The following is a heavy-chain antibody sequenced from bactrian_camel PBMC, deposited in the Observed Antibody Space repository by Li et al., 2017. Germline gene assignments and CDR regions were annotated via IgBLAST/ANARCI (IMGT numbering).Heavy chain of an antibody. J-gene: IGHJ4*01. D-gene: IGHD5*01. CDR2: ITRIHGGT. CDR1: GNFNRMNC. V-gene: IGHV3S63*01. Sequence: VQLVESGGGLVQAGGSLNLSCAATGNFNRMNCMGWFRQIPGKEREGVASITRIHGGTAYANSVKGRFIISRDNIKSMWYLQMNILKPEDTGMYYCAARISGWVYDSILRDPFAWEFWGQGTQVTVS. CDR3: AARISGWVYDSILRDPFAWEF.